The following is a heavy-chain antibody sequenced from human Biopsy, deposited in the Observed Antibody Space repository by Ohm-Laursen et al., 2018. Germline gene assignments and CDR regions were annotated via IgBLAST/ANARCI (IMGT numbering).Heavy chain of an antibody. CDR3: ARLYRLDDYWNDDPPDAFDV. Sequence: SETLSLTCTVSGGSINSDYWSWIRQSPRKGLEWIGHISDRGTTNYNPSLRGRVTISVDTSKKQFSLKLSSVTAADTAVFFCARLYRLDDYWNDDPPDAFDVWGQGTMVTVSS. D-gene: IGHD3-3*01. J-gene: IGHJ3*01. CDR2: ISDRGTT. CDR1: GGSINSDY. V-gene: IGHV4-59*01.